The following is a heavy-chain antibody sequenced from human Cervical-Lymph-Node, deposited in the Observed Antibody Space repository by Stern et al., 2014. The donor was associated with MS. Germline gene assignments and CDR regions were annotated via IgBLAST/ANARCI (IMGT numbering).Heavy chain of an antibody. CDR3: ARDIVVVPAARYYYYGMDV. CDR2: ISSSSSTI. D-gene: IGHD2-2*01. Sequence: EVQLVESGGGLVQRGGSLRLSCAASGFTFSSYSMNWVRPAPWKGLEWVSYISSSSSTIYYADSVKGRFTISRDNAKNSLYLQMNSLRDEDTAVYYCARDIVVVPAARYYYYGMDVWGQGTTVTVSS. CDR1: GFTFSSYS. V-gene: IGHV3-48*02. J-gene: IGHJ6*02.